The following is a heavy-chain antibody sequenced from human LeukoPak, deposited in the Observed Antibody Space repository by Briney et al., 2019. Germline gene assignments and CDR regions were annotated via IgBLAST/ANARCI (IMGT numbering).Heavy chain of an antibody. V-gene: IGHV3-33*01. D-gene: IGHD3-3*02. Sequence: GGSLRLPCAASGFTFSSYGMHWVRQAPGKGLEWVALIWYDGSNKYYADSVKGRFNIYRDNSRNTLYLEMNSLRAEDTAVYHCAQYLAGDGSWGQGTLVTVSS. CDR2: IWYDGSNK. J-gene: IGHJ5*02. CDR3: AQYLAGDGS. CDR1: GFTFSSYG.